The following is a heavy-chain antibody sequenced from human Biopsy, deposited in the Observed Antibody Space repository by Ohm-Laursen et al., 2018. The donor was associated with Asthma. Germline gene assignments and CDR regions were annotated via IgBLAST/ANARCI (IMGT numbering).Heavy chain of an antibody. D-gene: IGHD4-17*01. CDR2: HDHEEGGT. CDR1: GYSLNDLS. J-gene: IGHJ4*02. V-gene: IGHV1-24*01. Sequence: DSVNVSCKLSGYSLNDLSMHWVRQAPGQGLEWMGGHDHEEGGTVNARRFQGRVTMTEDTSTDTAYMELSSLSSDDTAVYYCASDFPKDYVRYNFQFWGQGTLVTVSS. CDR3: ASDFPKDYVRYNFQF.